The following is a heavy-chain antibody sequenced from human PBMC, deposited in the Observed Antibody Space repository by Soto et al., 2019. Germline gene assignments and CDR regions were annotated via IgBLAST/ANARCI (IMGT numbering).Heavy chain of an antibody. D-gene: IGHD3-16*01. Sequence: QVQLQQWGAGLLKPSETLSLTCAVYGGSFSGYYWSWIRQPPGKGLEWIGEINHSGSTNYNPSLKSRVNMSVHPSQDQFSLKLSSLTAAETAVYYCARSMRIMMTCGGVRFDPWGQGTLVTVSS. CDR3: ARSMRIMMTCGGVRFDP. V-gene: IGHV4-34*01. CDR2: INHSGST. CDR1: GGSFSGYY. J-gene: IGHJ5*02.